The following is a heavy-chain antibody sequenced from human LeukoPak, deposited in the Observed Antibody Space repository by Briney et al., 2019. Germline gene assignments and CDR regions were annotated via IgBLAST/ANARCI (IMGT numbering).Heavy chain of an antibody. CDR2: INPNSGGT. CDR1: GYTFTGYY. J-gene: IGHJ4*02. D-gene: IGHD3-3*01. V-gene: IGHV1-2*02. CDR3: ARARRTVWSGYYYFDY. Sequence: ASVKVSCKASGYTFTGYYMHWVRQAPGQGLEWMGWINPNSGGTNYAQKFQGRVTMTRDTSISTAYMELSRLRSDDTAVYYCARARRTVWSGYYYFDYWGQGTLVTVSS.